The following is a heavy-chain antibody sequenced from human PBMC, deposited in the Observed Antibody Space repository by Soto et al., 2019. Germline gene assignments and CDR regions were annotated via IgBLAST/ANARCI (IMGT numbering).Heavy chain of an antibody. V-gene: IGHV4-59*01. Sequence: QVQLQESGPGLVKPSETLSLSCTVSGGSISSYYWSWIRQPPGKGLEWIGYISYSGSTNYNPSLKTRVTISVGTSKNQFSLRLSSVTAADTAVYYCAREGLITGTPYYYYAMDVWGQGTTVTVSS. CDR3: AREGLITGTPYYYYAMDV. J-gene: IGHJ6*02. CDR2: ISYSGST. CDR1: GGSISSYY. D-gene: IGHD1-7*01.